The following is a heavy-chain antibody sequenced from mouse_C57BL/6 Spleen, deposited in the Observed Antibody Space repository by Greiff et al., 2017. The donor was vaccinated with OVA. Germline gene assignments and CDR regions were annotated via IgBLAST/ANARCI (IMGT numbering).Heavy chain of an antibody. V-gene: IGHV1-64*01. CDR2: IHPNSGST. J-gene: IGHJ3*01. D-gene: IGHD3-2*02. CDR3: ARVTAQATLAY. Sequence: QVQLQQPGAELVKPGASVKMSCKASGYTFTSYWITWVKQRPGQGLEWIGMIHPNSGSTNYNEKFKSKATLTVDKSSSTAYMQLSSLTSEDSAVYYCARVTAQATLAYWGQGTLVTVSA. CDR1: GYTFTSYW.